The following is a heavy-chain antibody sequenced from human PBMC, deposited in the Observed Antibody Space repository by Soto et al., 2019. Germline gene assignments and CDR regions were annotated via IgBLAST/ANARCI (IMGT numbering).Heavy chain of an antibody. CDR3: APTSFSIFGGLDP. CDR2: IKSKTDGGTT. J-gene: IGHJ5*02. D-gene: IGHD3-3*01. Sequence: EVQLVESGGGLVKPGGSLRLSCAASGFTFSNAWMSWVRQAPGKGLEWVGRIKSKTDGGTTDYAAPVKVRFTISRDDSTSTQYLHMNSLKIADTAVYYCAPTSFSIFGGLDPWGQGPLVTVCS. CDR1: GFTFSNAW. V-gene: IGHV3-15*01.